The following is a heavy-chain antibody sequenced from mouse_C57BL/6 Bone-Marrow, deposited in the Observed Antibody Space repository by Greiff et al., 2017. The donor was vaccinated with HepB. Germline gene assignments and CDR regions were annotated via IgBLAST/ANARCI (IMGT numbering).Heavy chain of an antibody. D-gene: IGHD1-1*01. V-gene: IGHV1-63*01. CDR2: IYPGGGYT. CDR1: GYTFTNYW. CDR3: ARFITTPHWYFDV. J-gene: IGHJ1*03. Sequence: QVHVKQSGAELVRPGTSVKMSCKASGYTFTNYWIGWAKQRPGHGLEWIGDIYPGGGYTNYNEKFKGKATLTADKSSSTAYMQFNSLTSEDSAIYYCARFITTPHWYFDVWGTGTTVTVSS.